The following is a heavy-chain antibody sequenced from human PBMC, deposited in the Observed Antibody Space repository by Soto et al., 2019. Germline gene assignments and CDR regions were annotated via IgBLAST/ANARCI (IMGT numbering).Heavy chain of an antibody. J-gene: IGHJ5*02. D-gene: IGHD2-15*01. CDR2: INPNSGGT. V-gene: IGHV1-2*02. CDR1: GYTFTGYY. Sequence: GSVKVSCKASGYTFTGYYMHWVRQAPGQGLEWMGWINPNSGGTNYAQKFQGRVTMTRDTSISTAYMELSRLRSDDTAVYYCARDLRYCSGGSCHKFDPWGQGTLVTVSS. CDR3: ARDLRYCSGGSCHKFDP.